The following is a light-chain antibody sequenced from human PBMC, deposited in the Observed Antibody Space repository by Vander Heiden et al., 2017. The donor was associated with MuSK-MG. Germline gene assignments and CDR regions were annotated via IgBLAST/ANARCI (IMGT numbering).Light chain of an antibody. J-gene: IGKJ2*01. CDR1: QGISNS. Sequence: DIQMTQSPSSLSASVGDRVTITCRASQGISNSLAWYQQKPGKAPKVLVYAASRLESGVPSRFSGSGSGTDYTLTISSLQPEDFATYYCQHYYSTPTFGQGTKLXIK. V-gene: IGKV1-NL1*01. CDR3: QHYYSTPT. CDR2: AAS.